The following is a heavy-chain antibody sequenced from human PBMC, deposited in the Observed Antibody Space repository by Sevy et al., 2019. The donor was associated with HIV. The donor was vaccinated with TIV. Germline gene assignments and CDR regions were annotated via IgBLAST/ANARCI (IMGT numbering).Heavy chain of an antibody. CDR1: GYTFTSYA. J-gene: IGHJ4*02. V-gene: IGHV7-4-1*02. CDR2: INTNTGNP. D-gene: IGHD3-3*01. Sequence: ASMKVSCKASGYTFTSYAMNWVRQAPGQGLEWMGWINTNTGNPTYSQGFTGRFVFSLDTSVSTAYLQISSLKAEDTAVYYCARASRSDFWSDYRWDYWGQGTLVTVSS. CDR3: ARASRSDFWSDYRWDY.